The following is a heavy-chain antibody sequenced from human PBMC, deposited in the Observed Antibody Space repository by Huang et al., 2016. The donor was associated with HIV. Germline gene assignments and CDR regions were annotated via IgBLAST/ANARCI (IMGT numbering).Heavy chain of an antibody. J-gene: IGHJ6*02. D-gene: IGHD1-7*01. V-gene: IGHV3-7*01. CDR3: ATKTAGMDI. Sequence: VESGGRSVQPGGSIKLSCVGSTFTFGAYWMSWVREPPGNGLWWVANIKKYESEKDYVDSVKGRFNISRDNARKVLFLEMDDLRVEDTAIYFCATKTAGMDIWGQGTTVTVSS. CDR2: IKKYESEK. CDR1: TFTFGAYW.